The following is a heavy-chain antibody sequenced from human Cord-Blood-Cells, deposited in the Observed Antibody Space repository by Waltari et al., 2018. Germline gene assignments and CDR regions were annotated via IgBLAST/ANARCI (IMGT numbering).Heavy chain of an antibody. D-gene: IGHD3-22*01. V-gene: IGHV4-34*01. J-gene: IGHJ4*02. CDR1: GGSFRGYY. CDR2: INHSGST. Sequence: QVQLQQWGAGLLKPSETLSLTCAVYGGSFRGYYWSWLRQPPGKGLEWIGEINHSGSTNYNPSLKSRVTISVDTSKNQFSLKLSSVTAADTAVYYCARGRSDPYYYDSSGYYFDYWGQGTLVTVSS. CDR3: ARGRSDPYYYDSSGYYFDY.